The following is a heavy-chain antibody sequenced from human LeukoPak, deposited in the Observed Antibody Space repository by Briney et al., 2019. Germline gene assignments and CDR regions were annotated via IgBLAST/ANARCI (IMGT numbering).Heavy chain of an antibody. J-gene: IGHJ2*01. V-gene: IGHV1-8*01. CDR2: MNPNSGNT. CDR1: GYTFTSYD. Sequence: ASVKVSCKASGYTFTSYDINWVRQATGQGLEWMGWMNPNSGNTGYAQKFQGRVTMTRDTSTSTVYMELSSLRSEDTAVYYCARRVYSSGWVYWYFDLWGRGTLVTVSS. D-gene: IGHD6-19*01. CDR3: ARRVYSSGWVYWYFDL.